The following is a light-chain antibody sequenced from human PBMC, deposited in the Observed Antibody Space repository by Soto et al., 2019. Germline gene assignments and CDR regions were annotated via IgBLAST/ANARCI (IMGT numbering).Light chain of an antibody. J-gene: IGKJ1*01. CDR3: QHYITWLWT. CDR2: GAS. Sequence: EIVMTQSPATLSVSPGERATLSCRASQSVSSKLAWYQQKPGQGHRLLIYGASTRATAIPARFSGSGSGTKFTLTISSVKTDYFAVYCYQHYITWLWTFGEGTKVDIK. V-gene: IGKV3-15*01. CDR1: QSVSSK.